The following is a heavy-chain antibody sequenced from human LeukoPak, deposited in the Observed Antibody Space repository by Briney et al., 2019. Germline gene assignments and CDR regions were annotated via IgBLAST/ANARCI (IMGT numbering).Heavy chain of an antibody. D-gene: IGHD6-19*01. J-gene: IGHJ4*02. CDR1: GFTFSTYS. Sequence: GSLRLSCAASGFTFSTYSMNWVRQAPGKGLEWVSSISSTSSYIYYADSVKGRFTISRDNAQKSLYLQRNSLRAEDTAVYYCARVGYSSGWYFDYWGQGTLVTVSS. V-gene: IGHV3-21*01. CDR3: ARVGYSSGWYFDY. CDR2: ISSTSSYI.